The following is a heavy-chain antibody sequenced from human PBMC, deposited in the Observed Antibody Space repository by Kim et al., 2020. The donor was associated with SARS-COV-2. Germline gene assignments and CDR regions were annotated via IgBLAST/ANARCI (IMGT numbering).Heavy chain of an antibody. CDR1: GGSFSGYY. J-gene: IGHJ4*02. V-gene: IGHV4-34*01. Sequence: SETLSLTCAVYGGSFSGYYWSWIRQPPGKGLEWIGEINHSGSTNYNPSLKSRVTISVDTSKNQFSLKLSSVTAADTAVYYCASQTIYYYDSSGYQYWGQGTLVTVSS. CDR3: ASQTIYYYDSSGYQY. CDR2: INHSGST. D-gene: IGHD3-22*01.